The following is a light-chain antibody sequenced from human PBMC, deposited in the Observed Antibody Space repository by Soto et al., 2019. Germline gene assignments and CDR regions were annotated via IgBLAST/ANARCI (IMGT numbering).Light chain of an antibody. CDR1: QSVSSSY. CDR3: QQYGRSPTT. Sequence: EIVLTQSPGNLSLSPGERATLSCRASQSVSSSYLAWYQQKPGQAPRLLIYGASSRATGIPDRFSGSGSGTDFTLTISRLEPEDFAVYYCQQYGRSPTTFGQGTKVDI. V-gene: IGKV3-20*01. CDR2: GAS. J-gene: IGKJ1*01.